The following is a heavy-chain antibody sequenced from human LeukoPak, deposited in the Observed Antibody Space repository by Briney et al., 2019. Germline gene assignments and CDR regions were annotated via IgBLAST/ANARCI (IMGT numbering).Heavy chain of an antibody. D-gene: IGHD3-22*01. CDR2: IKQDGSGK. CDR1: GFTLSSYW. J-gene: IGHJ4*02. Sequence: GGSLRLSCAASGFTLSSYWMSWVRQAPGKGLEWVANIKQDGSGKYYVDSVKGRFTISRDNAKNSLYLQMNSLRAEDTAVYYCARQRVYYDSSGRTYYFDYWGQGTLVTVSS. V-gene: IGHV3-7*01. CDR3: ARQRVYYDSSGRTYYFDY.